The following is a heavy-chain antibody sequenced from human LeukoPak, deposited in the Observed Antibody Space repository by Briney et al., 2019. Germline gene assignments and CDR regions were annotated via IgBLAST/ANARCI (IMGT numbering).Heavy chain of an antibody. CDR3: VRGPYCSGGSCYGHFDY. J-gene: IGHJ4*02. V-gene: IGHV3-13*01. D-gene: IGHD2-15*01. CDR1: GFTFSSYD. Sequence: PGGSLRLSCAASGFTFSSYDMYWVRQATGKGLEWVSAIGTAGDTYYPGSVKGRFTLSRENAKNSLYLQMNSLRVGDTAVYYCVRGPYCSGGSCYGHFDYWGQGTLVTASS. CDR2: IGTAGDT.